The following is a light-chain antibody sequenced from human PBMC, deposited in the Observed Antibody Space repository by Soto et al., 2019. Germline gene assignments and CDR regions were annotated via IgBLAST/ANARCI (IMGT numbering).Light chain of an antibody. CDR1: SSDVGGYNY. CDR3: SSYTSSSTAGV. J-gene: IGLJ1*01. Sequence: QSALTQPASVSGSPGQSITISCTGTSSDVGGYNYVSWYQQHPGKAPKLMIYDVSNRPSGVSNRFSGSKSGNTASLTISGLQAEDEADYYCSSYTSSSTAGVFGTGTKVT. CDR2: DVS. V-gene: IGLV2-14*01.